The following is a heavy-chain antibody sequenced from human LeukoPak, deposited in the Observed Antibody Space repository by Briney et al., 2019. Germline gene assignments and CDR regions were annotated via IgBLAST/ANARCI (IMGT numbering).Heavy chain of an antibody. CDR2: IYYSGST. J-gene: IGHJ5*02. V-gene: IGHV4-59*01. CDR1: GGSISSYY. Sequence: SETLSLTCTVSGGSISSYYWSWIRQPPGKGLEWIGYIYYSGSTNYNPSLKSRVTISVDTSKNQFSLKLSSVTAADTAVYYCARQMAAAGNNWFDPWGQGTLVTVSS. CDR3: ARQMAAAGNNWFDP. D-gene: IGHD6-13*01.